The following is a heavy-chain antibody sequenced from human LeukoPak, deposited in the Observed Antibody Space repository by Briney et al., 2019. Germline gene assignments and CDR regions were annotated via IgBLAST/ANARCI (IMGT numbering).Heavy chain of an antibody. Sequence: PGGSLRLSCAVSGLTFSRYAMSWVRQAPGKGLEWVSAISESGSGTYYADSVKGRFTISRDNSKDTLSLQMNSLRAEHTAVYYCAKDIAQGYTFGSIEQDYWGQGTLVTVSS. J-gene: IGHJ4*02. CDR1: GLTFSRYA. D-gene: IGHD5-18*01. CDR2: ISESGSGT. CDR3: AKDIAQGYTFGSIEQDY. V-gene: IGHV3-23*01.